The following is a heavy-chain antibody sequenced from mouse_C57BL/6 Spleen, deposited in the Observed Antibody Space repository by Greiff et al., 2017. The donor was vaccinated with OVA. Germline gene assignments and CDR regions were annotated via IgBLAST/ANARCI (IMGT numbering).Heavy chain of an antibody. CDR3: ASAEDYGGYFDV. CDR1: GYTFTSYW. V-gene: IGHV1-52*01. CDR2: IYPCNSGT. Sequence: QVQLQQPGAELVRPGSSVKLSCKASGYTFTSYWMPWVKQRPVQGLEWIGNIYPCNSGTNYNEKFKDKATLTVDKSSSTAYMQLSSLTSEDSAVYYCASAEDYGGYFDVWGTGTTVTVSS. D-gene: IGHD2-4*01. J-gene: IGHJ1*03.